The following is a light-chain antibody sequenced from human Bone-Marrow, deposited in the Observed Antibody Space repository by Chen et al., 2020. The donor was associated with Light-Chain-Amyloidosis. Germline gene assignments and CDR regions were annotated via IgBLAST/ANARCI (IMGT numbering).Light chain of an antibody. Sequence: SYVLTQPSSVSVAPGQTATIACGGNNIGSTSVHWYQQTPGQAPLLVVYDDSDRPSAIPERWSASNTGNTATPTISRVEAGEEADDYCQVWDRSSDRPVFGGGTRLTVL. CDR1: NIGSTS. CDR2: DDS. V-gene: IGLV3-21*02. J-gene: IGLJ3*02. CDR3: QVWDRSSDRPV.